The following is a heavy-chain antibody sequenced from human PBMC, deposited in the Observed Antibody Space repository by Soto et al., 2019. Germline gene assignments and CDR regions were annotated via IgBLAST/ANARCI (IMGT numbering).Heavy chain of an antibody. J-gene: IGHJ4*02. CDR1: GGSISSGGYS. Sequence: PSETLSLTCAVSGGSISSGGYSWSWIRQPPGKGLEWIGYIYHSGSTYYNPSLKSRVTISVDRSKNQFSLKLSSVTAADTAVYYCARARICISTSCYASFDYWGQGTLVTVS. D-gene: IGHD2-2*01. CDR3: ARARICISTSCYASFDY. V-gene: IGHV4-30-2*01. CDR2: IYHSGST.